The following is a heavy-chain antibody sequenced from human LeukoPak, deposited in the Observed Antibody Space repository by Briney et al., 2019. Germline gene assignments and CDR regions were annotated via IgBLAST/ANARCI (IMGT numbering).Heavy chain of an antibody. V-gene: IGHV4-59*01. CDR1: GGPISSFY. D-gene: IGHD3-3*01. Sequence: TSSETLSLTCIVSGGPISSFYWSWIRQPPGKGLERMGYLYYSGSTNYNPSLKSRVTISVDTSKNQFSLKLSSVTAADTAVYYCARSTPYYDFWSGYYQLYYFDYWGQGTLVTVSS. J-gene: IGHJ4*02. CDR3: ARSTPYYDFWSGYYQLYYFDY. CDR2: LYYSGST.